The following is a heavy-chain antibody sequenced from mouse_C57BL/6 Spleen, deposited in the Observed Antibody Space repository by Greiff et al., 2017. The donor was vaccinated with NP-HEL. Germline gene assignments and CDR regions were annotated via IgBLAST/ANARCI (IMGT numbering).Heavy chain of an antibody. Sequence: VQLQESGPELVKPGASVKISCKASGYAFSSSWMNWVKQRPGQGLEWIGRIYPGDGDTNYNGKFKGKATLTADKSSSTAYMQLSSLTSEDSAVYFCASFYGNYPFAYWGQGTLVTVSA. D-gene: IGHD2-1*01. CDR2: IYPGDGDT. CDR3: ASFYGNYPFAY. V-gene: IGHV1-82*01. CDR1: GYAFSSSW. J-gene: IGHJ3*01.